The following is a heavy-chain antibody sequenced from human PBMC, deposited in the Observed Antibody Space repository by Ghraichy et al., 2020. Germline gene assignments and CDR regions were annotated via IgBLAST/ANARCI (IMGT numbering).Heavy chain of an antibody. J-gene: IGHJ6*02. CDR1: GFTLDDYA. CDR2: ISWGSGYI. D-gene: IGHD6-13*01. CDR3: AKDFIAAAGTDHFYGMDV. V-gene: IGHV3-9*01. Sequence: GGSLRLSCPASGFTLDDYAMHLGRQAPGKGLEWDSGISWGSGYIGYAASVKGRFTISRDNAKNSLYLQMNTLRPEDTASYYCAKDFIAAAGTDHFYGMDVWGQGTTVTVSS.